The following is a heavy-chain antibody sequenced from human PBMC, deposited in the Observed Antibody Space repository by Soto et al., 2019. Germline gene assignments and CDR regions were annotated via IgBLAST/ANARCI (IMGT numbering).Heavy chain of an antibody. J-gene: IGHJ4*02. Sequence: EVQLVESGGGLVQPGGSLRLSCAASGFTFSSYSMNWVRQAPGKGLEWVSYISSSSSTIYYADSVKGRFTISRDNAKNSLFLQINSLRDEDTAVYYCATSSGTILTGYYEYYFDYWGQGTLVTVSS. CDR1: GFTFSSYS. CDR2: ISSSSSTI. V-gene: IGHV3-48*02. D-gene: IGHD3-9*01. CDR3: ATSSGTILTGYYEYYFDY.